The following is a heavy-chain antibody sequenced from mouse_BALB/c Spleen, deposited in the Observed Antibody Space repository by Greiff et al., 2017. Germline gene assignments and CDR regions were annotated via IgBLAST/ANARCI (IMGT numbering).Heavy chain of an antibody. CDR2: ISSGGSYT. V-gene: IGHV5-6-4*01. J-gene: IGHJ2*01. Sequence: EVMLVESGGGLVKPGGSLKLSCAASGFTFSSYTMSWVRQTPEKRLEWVATISSGGSYTYYPDSVKGRFTISRDNAKNTLYLQMSSLKSEDTAMYYCTRGGELGRDYFDDWGQGTTLTVSS. CDR3: TRGGELGRDYFDD. D-gene: IGHD4-1*01. CDR1: GFTFSSYT.